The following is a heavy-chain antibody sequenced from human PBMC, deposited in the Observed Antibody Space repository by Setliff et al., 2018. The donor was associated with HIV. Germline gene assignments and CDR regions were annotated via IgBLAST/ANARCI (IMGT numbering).Heavy chain of an antibody. CDR2: LSAYNGNT. CDR1: GYSFINYV. J-gene: IGHJ5*02. D-gene: IGHD2-21*02. Sequence: ASVKVSCKASGYSFINYVISWVRQAPGQGLEWMGWLSAYNGNTNYAPRLQGRVTMTTDTVTSTAYMELRSLSSDDTAVYYFARARLQGMVTAVVPRDICVDPWGQGTRVTVSS. CDR3: ARARLQGMVTAVVPRDICVDP. V-gene: IGHV1-18*01.